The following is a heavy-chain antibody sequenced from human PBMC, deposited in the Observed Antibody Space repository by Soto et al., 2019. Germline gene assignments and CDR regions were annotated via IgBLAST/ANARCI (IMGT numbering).Heavy chain of an antibody. Sequence: GGSLRLSCAASGFTFSSYSMNWVRQAPGKGLEWVSSISSSSSYIYYADSVKGRFTISRDNAKNSLYLQMNSPRAEDTAVYYCARAAGGPTVFDYWGQGTLVTVSS. CDR2: ISSSSSYI. V-gene: IGHV3-21*01. CDR1: GFTFSSYS. J-gene: IGHJ4*02. CDR3: ARAAGGPTVFDY. D-gene: IGHD1-26*01.